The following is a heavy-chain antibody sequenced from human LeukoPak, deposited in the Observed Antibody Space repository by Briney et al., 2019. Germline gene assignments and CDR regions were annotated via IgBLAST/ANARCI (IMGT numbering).Heavy chain of an antibody. D-gene: IGHD3-10*01. J-gene: IGHJ4*02. V-gene: IGHV4-38-2*02. CDR2: IHHTGNT. CDR1: GSSIRTYTH. Sequence: SETLSLTCTVSGSSIRTYTHWGWIRQPPGKGLEWIASIHHTGNTYYNPSLESRVTISIDTSKNQFSLKLSSMTAADTAVYYCARGALLWFGDRMEYYFDYWGQGTLLTVSS. CDR3: ARGALLWFGDRMEYYFDY.